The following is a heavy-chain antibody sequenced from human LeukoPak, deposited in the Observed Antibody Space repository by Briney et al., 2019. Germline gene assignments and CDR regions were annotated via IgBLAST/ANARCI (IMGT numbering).Heavy chain of an antibody. D-gene: IGHD6-19*01. CDR1: GYTFTGYY. J-gene: IGHJ6*02. V-gene: IGHV1-2*02. CDR2: INPNSGGA. Sequence: ASVKVSCKASGYTFTGYYMHWVRQAPGQGLEWMGWINPNSGGANYAQKLQGRVTMTRDTSISTAYMELSRLRSDDTAVYYCARGDSSGWYLSGSYYYYGMDVWGQGTTVTVSS. CDR3: ARGDSSGWYLSGSYYYYGMDV.